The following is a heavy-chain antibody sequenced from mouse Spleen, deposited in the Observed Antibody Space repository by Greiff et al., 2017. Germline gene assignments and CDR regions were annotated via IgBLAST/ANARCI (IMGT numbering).Heavy chain of an antibody. D-gene: IGHD2-13*01. CDR1: GYSITSDY. CDR3: ARGHYGDPAWFAY. J-gene: IGHJ3*01. Sequence: ESGPGLAKPSQTLSLTCSVTGYSITSDYWNWIRQFPGNKLEWMGYISYDGSNNYNPSLKNRISITRDTSKNQFFLKLNSVTTEDTATYYCARGHYGDPAWFAYWGQGTLVTVSA. CDR2: ISYDGSN. V-gene: IGHV3-6*01.